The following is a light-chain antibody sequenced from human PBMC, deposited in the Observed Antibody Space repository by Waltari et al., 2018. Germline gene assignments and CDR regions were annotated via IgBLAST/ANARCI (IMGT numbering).Light chain of an antibody. V-gene: IGKV3-15*01. CDR3: QQYNNWPPVS. J-gene: IGKJ2*03. Sequence: EIVMTQSPATLSVSPGERATVFCRASESISTNVAWYQQKPGQAPRLLIYGAFTRAPGVPLRFSAGGSGTEFTLSITGLQSEDFAMYFCQQYNNWPPVSFGQGTKVEIK. CDR1: ESISTN. CDR2: GAF.